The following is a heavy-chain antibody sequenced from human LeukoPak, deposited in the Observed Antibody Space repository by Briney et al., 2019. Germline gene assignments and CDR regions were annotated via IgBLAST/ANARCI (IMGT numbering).Heavy chain of an antibody. J-gene: IGHJ3*02. V-gene: IGHV3-23*01. Sequence: GGSLRLSCAASEFTFSSYAMSWVRQAPGKGLEWVSAISGSGGSTYYADSVKGRFTISRDNSKNTLYLQMNSLRAEDTDVYYCAKGVLGYCSGGSCYFDDAFDIWGQGTMVTVSS. D-gene: IGHD2-15*01. CDR3: AKGVLGYCSGGSCYFDDAFDI. CDR1: EFTFSSYA. CDR2: ISGSGGST.